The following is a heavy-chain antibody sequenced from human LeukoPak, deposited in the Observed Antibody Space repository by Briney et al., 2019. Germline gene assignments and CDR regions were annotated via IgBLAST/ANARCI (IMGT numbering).Heavy chain of an antibody. V-gene: IGHV3-23*01. CDR1: GFTFVSYA. D-gene: IGHD5-24*01. Sequence: GGSLRLSCATSGFTFVSYAMTWVRQAPGKGLEWVSAINGGGDTTYYADSVKGRFTVSRDRSTNTLFLQMSSLRAEDSGMYYCAKALDTYGYMRFDYWGQGILVTVSS. CDR2: INGGGDTT. CDR3: AKALDTYGYMRFDY. J-gene: IGHJ4*02.